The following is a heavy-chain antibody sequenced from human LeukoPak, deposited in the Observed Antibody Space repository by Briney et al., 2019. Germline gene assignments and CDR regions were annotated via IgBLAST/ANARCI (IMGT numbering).Heavy chain of an antibody. J-gene: IGHJ4*02. Sequence: SETLSLSCTVSGGSVTSVGYYWNWIRQPPGKGLECLGYMYYDGTSNYNPSLKSRVTISIDSSKNQFSLRLSSVTAADTAVYYCARGRDNDGSVDSWGQRILVTVSS. CDR2: MYYDGTS. V-gene: IGHV4-61*08. CDR1: GGSVTSVGYY. CDR3: ARGRDNDGSVDS. D-gene: IGHD3-10*01.